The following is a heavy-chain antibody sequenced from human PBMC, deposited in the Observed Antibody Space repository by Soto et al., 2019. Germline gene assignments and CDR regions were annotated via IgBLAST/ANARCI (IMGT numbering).Heavy chain of an antibody. J-gene: IGHJ6*02. CDR1: GFTFGSHG. V-gene: IGHV3-30*18. Sequence: QVQLVESGGGLVQPGGSLRLTCVASGFTFGSHGMHWVRQAPGKGLEWVAVISYDETNEHYVDSVKGRFTISRDNSKSILYLQMNRLRPADTAVYKCAKDLRTTISDYGMDVWGQGTTVTVSS. CDR2: ISYDETNE. CDR3: AKDLRTTISDYGMDV.